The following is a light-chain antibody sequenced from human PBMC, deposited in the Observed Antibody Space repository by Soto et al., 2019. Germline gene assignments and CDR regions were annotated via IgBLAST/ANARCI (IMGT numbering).Light chain of an antibody. CDR1: SSNIGAGYD. V-gene: IGLV1-40*01. CDR3: QSYDSSLSGWV. CDR2: GNS. Sequence: VLTQPPSVSGAPGQRVTISCTGSSSNIGAGYDVHWYQQLPGTAPKLLIDGNSNRPSGVPDRFSGSKSGTSASLAITGLQAEDEADYYCQSYDSSLSGWVFGGGTKLTVL. J-gene: IGLJ3*02.